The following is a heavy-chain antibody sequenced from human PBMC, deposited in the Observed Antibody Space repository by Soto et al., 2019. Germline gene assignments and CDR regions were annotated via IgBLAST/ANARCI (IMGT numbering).Heavy chain of an antibody. Sequence: SVKVSCKASGCTFSSYAISWVRQAPGQGLEWMGGIIPIFGTANYAQKFQGRVTITADKSTSTAYMELSSLRSEDTAVYYCAREPPIAAAAQGWFEPWGQGTLVNVSS. CDR2: IIPIFGTA. V-gene: IGHV1-69*06. CDR3: AREPPIAAAAQGWFEP. J-gene: IGHJ5*02. CDR1: GCTFSSYA. D-gene: IGHD6-13*01.